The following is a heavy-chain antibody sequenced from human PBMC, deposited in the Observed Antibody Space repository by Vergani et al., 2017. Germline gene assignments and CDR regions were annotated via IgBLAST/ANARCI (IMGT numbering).Heavy chain of an antibody. V-gene: IGHV3-7*03. CDR3: ARAHYDFWSGDNLPYYFDY. Sequence: EVQLVESGGGLVQPGGSLRLSCAASGFTFSSYWMSWVRQAPGKGLEWVANIKQDGSEKYYVDSVKGRFTISRDNAKNSLYLQMNSLRAEDTAVYYCARAHYDFWSGDNLPYYFDYWGQGTLVTVSS. J-gene: IGHJ4*02. CDR2: IKQDGSEK. D-gene: IGHD3-3*01. CDR1: GFTFSSYW.